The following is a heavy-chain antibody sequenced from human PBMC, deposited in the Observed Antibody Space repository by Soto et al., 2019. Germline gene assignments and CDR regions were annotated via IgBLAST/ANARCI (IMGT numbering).Heavy chain of an antibody. Sequence: GGSLRLSCAASGFTFSSFAMSWVRQAPGKGLEWVSAISGSGDRTYYADSVKGRFTISRDNSKDTVYMQMNSLRAEDTAIYYCAKDTYYYDSSGYYVFDYWGQGTLVTVSS. CDR2: ISGSGDRT. CDR3: AKDTYYYDSSGYYVFDY. CDR1: GFTFSSFA. J-gene: IGHJ4*02. V-gene: IGHV3-23*01. D-gene: IGHD3-22*01.